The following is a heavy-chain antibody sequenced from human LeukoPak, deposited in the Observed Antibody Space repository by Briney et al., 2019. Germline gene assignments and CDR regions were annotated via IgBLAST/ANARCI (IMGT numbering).Heavy chain of an antibody. CDR3: VRGESSGYSGLDY. CDR2: INPIFGTA. Sequence: SVKVSCKASGGTFSSYAISWVRQAPGQGVEWMGGINPIFGTANKKKKFKGRVTNTADEYTSTAYLELSSLRSEDTAVYYCVRGESSGYSGLDYWSQ. CDR1: GGTFSSYA. J-gene: IGHJ4*02. D-gene: IGHD3-22*01. V-gene: IGHV1-69*01.